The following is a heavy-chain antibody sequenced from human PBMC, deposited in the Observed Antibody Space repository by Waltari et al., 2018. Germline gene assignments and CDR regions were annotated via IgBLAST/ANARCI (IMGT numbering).Heavy chain of an antibody. J-gene: IGHJ6*02. V-gene: IGHV4-39*07. D-gene: IGHD1-26*01. CDR1: GGSISSSSYY. Sequence: QLQLQESGPGLVKPSETLSLTCTVSGGSISSSSYYWGRIRQPPGKGRGWIGGIYYSGSTYYNPSLKSRVPISVDTSKNQFSLKLSSVTAADPAVYYCARGAYSWSYSKYYYYYYGMDVWGQGTTVTVSS. CDR2: IYYSGST. CDR3: ARGAYSWSYSKYYYYYYGMDV.